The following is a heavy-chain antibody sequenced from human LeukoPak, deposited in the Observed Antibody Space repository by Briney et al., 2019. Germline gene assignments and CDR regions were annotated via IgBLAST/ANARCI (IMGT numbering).Heavy chain of an antibody. D-gene: IGHD3-10*01. CDR1: GYTFSNYG. Sequence: SVKVSCKASGYTFSNYGISWLRQARGKGLAGMGWISAYNDNSKYEQKLHGRVTMTTDTSTSTAYMELRSLRSDDTAVYYCAREEAPRTYYYGSGSHSYCYYGMDVWGQGTTVTVSS. CDR2: ISAYNDNS. J-gene: IGHJ6*02. CDR3: AREEAPRTYYYGSGSHSYCYYGMDV. V-gene: IGHV1-18*01.